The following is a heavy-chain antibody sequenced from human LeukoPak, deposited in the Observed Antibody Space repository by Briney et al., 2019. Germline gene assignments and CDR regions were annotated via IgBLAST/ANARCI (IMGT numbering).Heavy chain of an antibody. CDR1: GGSISSSSYY. D-gene: IGHD6-13*01. J-gene: IGHJ5*02. CDR2: IYYSGST. Sequence: SETLSLTCTVSGGSISSSSYYWGWIRQPPGKGLEWIGSIYYSGSTYYNPSLKSRVTISVDTSKNQFSLKLSSVTAADTAVYYCARVVNVAAAGSPYNWFDPWGQGTLVTVSS. V-gene: IGHV4-39*07. CDR3: ARVVNVAAAGSPYNWFDP.